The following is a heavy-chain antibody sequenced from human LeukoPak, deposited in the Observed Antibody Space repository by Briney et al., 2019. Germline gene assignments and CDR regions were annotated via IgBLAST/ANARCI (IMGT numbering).Heavy chain of an antibody. D-gene: IGHD6-6*01. CDR1: VGSIRTCY. V-gene: IGHV4-59*01. J-gene: IGHJ1*01. CDR3: ARGGAARLHFQN. CDR2: IYHSGST. Sequence: SETLSLTCIDSVGSIRTCYWNWIRQPPGKGLEWLGYIYHSGSTNYNPSLQSRVTISVDTSKNQFSLNLNSVTAADTAVYYCARGGAARLHFQNWGQGTLVTVSS.